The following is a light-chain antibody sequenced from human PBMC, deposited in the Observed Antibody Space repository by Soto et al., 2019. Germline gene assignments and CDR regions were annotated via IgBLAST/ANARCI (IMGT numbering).Light chain of an antibody. CDR2: DAS. CDR1: QSISSW. CDR3: QQYNSYSNMYT. Sequence: DIQMTQSPSTLSASVGDRVTITCRASQSISSWLAWYQQKPGKAPKLLIYDASSLESGVPSRFSGSGSGTEFTLTISSLQPDDFATYYGQQYNSYSNMYTFGQGTKLEIK. V-gene: IGKV1-5*01. J-gene: IGKJ2*01.